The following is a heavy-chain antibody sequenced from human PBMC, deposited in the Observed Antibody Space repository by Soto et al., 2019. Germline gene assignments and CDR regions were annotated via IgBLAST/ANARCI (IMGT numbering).Heavy chain of an antibody. CDR1: GYTFTSYA. V-gene: IGHV1-3*01. Sequence: ASVKVSCKASGYTFTSYAMHWVRQAPGQRLEWMGWINAGNGNTKYSQKFQGRVTITRDTSASTAYMELSSLRSEDTAAYYCARPPVAGTGAFDILGKGTMGTVS. CDR2: INAGNGNT. CDR3: ARPPVAGTGAFDI. J-gene: IGHJ3*02. D-gene: IGHD6-19*01.